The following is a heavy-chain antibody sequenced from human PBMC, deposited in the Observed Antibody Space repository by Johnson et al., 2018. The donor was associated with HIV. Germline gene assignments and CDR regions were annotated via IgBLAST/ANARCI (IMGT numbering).Heavy chain of an antibody. D-gene: IGHD6-19*01. Sequence: QVQLVESGGGVVQPGRSLRLSCEASGFMFSRYALAWVRQAPGKGLEWVALIWHDGSNDNYADSVKGRFTLSRDNSRNTLYLQMNNLRSEDTAIYYCVKDSATSSAPLDGAFDIWGQGTTVTVSS. CDR3: VKDSATSSAPLDGAFDI. CDR2: IWHDGSND. V-gene: IGHV3-33*06. J-gene: IGHJ3*02. CDR1: GFMFSRYA.